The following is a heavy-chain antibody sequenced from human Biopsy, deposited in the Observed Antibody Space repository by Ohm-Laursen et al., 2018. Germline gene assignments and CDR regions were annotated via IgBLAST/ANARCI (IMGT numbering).Heavy chain of an antibody. CDR3: ARDYDTSGYYYVS. V-gene: IGHV4-39*01. CDR2: IFYRGST. D-gene: IGHD3-22*01. J-gene: IGHJ5*02. Sequence: TLSLTCTVSGGSISNNNYYWGWIRQPPGKGLEWIGSIFYRGSTHYKPSLKSRVNISVDTSKNQFSGKLNSVTAADTAVYYCARDYDTSGYYYVSWGQGTLVTVSS. CDR1: GGSISNNNYY.